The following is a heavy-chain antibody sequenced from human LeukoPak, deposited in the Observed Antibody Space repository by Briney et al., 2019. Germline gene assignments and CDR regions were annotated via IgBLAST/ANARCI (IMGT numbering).Heavy chain of an antibody. CDR2: IGTAGNT. D-gene: IGHD6-19*01. Sequence: GGSLRLSCAASGFTFSSHDMHWVRQPTGKGLEWVSVIGTAGNTYYTDSVKGRFTISRENAKNSLYLQMDNLRAEDTAVYYCARSKSYSSGWTDFDCWGQGTLVTVSS. CDR1: GFTFSSHD. V-gene: IGHV3-13*01. CDR3: ARSKSYSSGWTDFDC. J-gene: IGHJ4*02.